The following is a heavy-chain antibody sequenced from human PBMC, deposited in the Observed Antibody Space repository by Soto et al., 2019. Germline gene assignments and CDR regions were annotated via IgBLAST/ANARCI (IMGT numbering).Heavy chain of an antibody. CDR1: GFTFSDHY. J-gene: IGHJ4*02. Sequence: GGSLRLSCAASGFTFSDHYMDWVRQAPGKGLEWVGRSRNKVNGYSTEYAASVKGRFTVSRDESKNSLYLQMNSLRTEDTAVYYCARDSRAVAGFDSWGQGTQVTVSS. V-gene: IGHV3-72*01. CDR2: SRNKVNGYST. D-gene: IGHD6-19*01. CDR3: ARDSRAVAGFDS.